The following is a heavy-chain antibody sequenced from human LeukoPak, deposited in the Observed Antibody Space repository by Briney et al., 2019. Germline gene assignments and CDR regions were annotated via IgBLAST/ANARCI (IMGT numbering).Heavy chain of an antibody. Sequence: SETLSLTCAVSGYSISSGYYWGWSRQPPGKGLEWRGSIYHSGSTFYNPSLKRRVTISIDTSKNKFSLTLSSVTAADTAVYYCASPQRATAMVDFDLWGQGTMVTVSS. J-gene: IGHJ3*01. CDR1: GYSISSGYY. CDR2: IYHSGST. D-gene: IGHD5-18*01. CDR3: ASPQRATAMVDFDL. V-gene: IGHV4-38-2*01.